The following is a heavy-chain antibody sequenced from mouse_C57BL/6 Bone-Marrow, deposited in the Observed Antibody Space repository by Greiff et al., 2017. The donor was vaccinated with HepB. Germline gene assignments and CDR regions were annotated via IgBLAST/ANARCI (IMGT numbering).Heavy chain of an antibody. Sequence: VKLVESGAELVRPGTSVKMSCKASGYTFTNYWIGWAKQRPGHGLEWIGDIYPGGGYTNYNEKFKGKATLTADKSSSTAYMQFSSLTSEDSAIYYCARSAQEYYAMDYWGQGTSVTVSS. D-gene: IGHD3-2*02. CDR2: IYPGGGYT. V-gene: IGHV1-63*01. CDR3: ARSAQEYYAMDY. CDR1: GYTFTNYW. J-gene: IGHJ4*01.